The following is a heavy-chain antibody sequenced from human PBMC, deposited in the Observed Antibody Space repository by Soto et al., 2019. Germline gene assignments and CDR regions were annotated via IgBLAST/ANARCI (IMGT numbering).Heavy chain of an antibody. CDR1: GGSFSGYY. J-gene: IGHJ4*02. Sequence: SETLSLTCAVYGGSFSGYYWSWIRQPPGKGLEWIGEINHSGSTNYNPSLKSRVTISVDTSKNQFSLKLSSVTAADTAVYYCARAVKDIFTGYYTFDSWGQGTLVTVSS. D-gene: IGHD3-9*01. CDR3: ARAVKDIFTGYYTFDS. V-gene: IGHV4-34*01. CDR2: INHSGST.